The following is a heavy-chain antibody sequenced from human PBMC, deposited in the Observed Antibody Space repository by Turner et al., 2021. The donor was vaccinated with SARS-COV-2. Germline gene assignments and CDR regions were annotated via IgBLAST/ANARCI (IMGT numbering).Heavy chain of an antibody. CDR3: ARGGYCSSTSCSPYWYFDL. CDR2: MNPNSGNT. Sequence: QVQLVQSGAAVKKPGASVKVSCKASGYTFTSYDINWVRQATGQGLEWMGWMNPNSGNTGYAQKFQGRVTITRNTSISTAYMELSSLRSEDTAVYYCARGGYCSSTSCSPYWYFDLWGRGTLVTVSS. J-gene: IGHJ2*01. D-gene: IGHD2-2*01. CDR1: GYTFTSYD. V-gene: IGHV1-8*03.